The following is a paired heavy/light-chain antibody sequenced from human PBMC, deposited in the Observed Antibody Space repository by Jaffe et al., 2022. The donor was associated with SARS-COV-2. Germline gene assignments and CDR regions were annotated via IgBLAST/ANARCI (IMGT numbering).Light chain of an antibody. CDR2: GAS. CDR3: QQSYGTPIT. J-gene: IGKJ5*01. V-gene: IGKV1-39*01. Sequence: DVQMTQSPSSLSASIRDRVTITCRASQNINSYLNWYQHRPGQAPKLLIFGASNLQRGVPARFSGSGFGTDFTLTITSLQPEDFATYYCQQSYGTPITFGEGTRLRI. CDR1: QNINSY.
Heavy chain of an antibody. V-gene: IGHV4-39*01. CDR2: IYKSGST. Sequence: QLQLQESGPGLVKPSETLSLTCTVSGGAVDSNNYYWAWIRQPPGKGLEFIGEIYKSGSTYYSPSLDSRVTMSIDTSKNQVSLTLNSVTAADTAAYYCARRTGHYDSAGFTYYFDSWGRGTLVTVSS. D-gene: IGHD3-22*01. CDR1: GGAVDSNNYY. J-gene: IGHJ4*02. CDR3: ARRTGHYDSAGFTYYFDS.